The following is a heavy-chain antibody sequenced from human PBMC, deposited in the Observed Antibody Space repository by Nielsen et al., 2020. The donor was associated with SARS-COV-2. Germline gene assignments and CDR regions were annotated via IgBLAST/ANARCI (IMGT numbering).Heavy chain of an antibody. CDR2: IKRSGGST. D-gene: IGHD3-9*01. CDR1: GFTFDSYA. Sequence: GESLKISCAASGFTFDSYAMTWVRQAPGKGLEWVPVIKRSGGSTYYADSVKGRFTISRDNSRNTLYLQMNSLRAEDTAVYYCAKEGPPLRYFDWGYGMDVWGQGTTVTVSS. CDR3: AKEGPPLRYFDWGYGMDV. V-gene: IGHV3-23*01. J-gene: IGHJ6*02.